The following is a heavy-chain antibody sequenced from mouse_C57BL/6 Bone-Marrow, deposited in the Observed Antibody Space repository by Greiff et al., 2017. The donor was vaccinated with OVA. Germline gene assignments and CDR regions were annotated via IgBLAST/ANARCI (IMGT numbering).Heavy chain of an antibody. CDR2: IHPNSGST. Sequence: QVQLQQPGAELVKPGASVKLSCTASGYNFTSYWMHWVKQRPGQGLEWIGMIHPNSGSTKYNAKFQSKATMTVDKSSSTAYMQLSSLSSEDSAVFYGAIITTVVGTGMDYWGQGTSVTVSS. D-gene: IGHD1-1*01. CDR1: GYNFTSYW. J-gene: IGHJ4*01. V-gene: IGHV1-64*01. CDR3: AIITTVVGTGMDY.